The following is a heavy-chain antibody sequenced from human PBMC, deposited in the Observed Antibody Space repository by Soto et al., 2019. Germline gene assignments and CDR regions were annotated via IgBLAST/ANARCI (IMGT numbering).Heavy chain of an antibody. Sequence: VRLSCAASGFTFSSYAMSWVRQAPGKGLEWVSGITDSGASTYYADSVKGRFTISRDNSKNTLHLQMNSLRAEDTAVYYCAKDRGTYPYLLDYWGQGTLVTVSS. J-gene: IGHJ4*02. D-gene: IGHD3-16*01. CDR1: GFTFSSYA. V-gene: IGHV3-23*01. CDR2: ITDSGAST. CDR3: AKDRGTYPYLLDY.